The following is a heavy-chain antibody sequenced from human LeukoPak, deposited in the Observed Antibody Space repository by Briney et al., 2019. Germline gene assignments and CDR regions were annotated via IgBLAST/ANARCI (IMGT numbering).Heavy chain of an antibody. Sequence: GGSLRLSCAASGFTFSSYAMSWVRQAPGKGLEWVSAISGSGGSTYYADSVKGRFTISRDNSKNTLYLQMNSLRAEDTAVYYCAKDRVYCSGGSCYPTSWFDPWGQGTLVTVSS. CDR3: AKDRVYCSGGSCYPTSWFDP. CDR1: GFTFSSYA. J-gene: IGHJ5*02. CDR2: ISGSGGST. D-gene: IGHD2-15*01. V-gene: IGHV3-23*01.